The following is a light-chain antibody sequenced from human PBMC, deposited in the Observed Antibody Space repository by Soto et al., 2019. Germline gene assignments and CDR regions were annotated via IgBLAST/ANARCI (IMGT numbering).Light chain of an antibody. CDR2: EVS. V-gene: IGLV2-8*01. CDR3: SSYAGSFYV. J-gene: IGLJ1*01. Sequence: QPPSASGSPGQSVTISCTGTSSDVGGYNYVSWYQQHPGKAPKLMIYEVSKRPSGVPDRFSGSKSGNTASLTVSGLQAEDEADYYCSSYAGSFYVFGTGTKVTVL. CDR1: SSDVGGYNY.